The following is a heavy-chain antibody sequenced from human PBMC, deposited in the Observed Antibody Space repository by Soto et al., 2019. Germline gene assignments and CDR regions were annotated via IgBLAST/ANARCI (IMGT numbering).Heavy chain of an antibody. D-gene: IGHD3-22*01. V-gene: IGHV3-74*01. Sequence: LRLSCAASGFTFSSYWMHWVRQAPGKGLVWVSRINSDGSSTSYADSVKGRFTISRDNAKNTLYLQMNSLRAEDTAVYYCARFDPYYYDSSGYRGKFDYWGQGTLVTVSS. CDR2: INSDGSST. CDR1: GFTFSSYW. CDR3: ARFDPYYYDSSGYRGKFDY. J-gene: IGHJ4*02.